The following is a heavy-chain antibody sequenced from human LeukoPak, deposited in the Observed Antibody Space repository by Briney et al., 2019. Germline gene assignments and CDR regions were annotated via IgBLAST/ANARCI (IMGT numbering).Heavy chain of an antibody. CDR3: ARVHCSGGSCYSSVLYYYYYGMDV. CDR2: ISSSGSTI. J-gene: IGHJ6*02. Sequence: GGSLRLSCAASGFTFSDYYMSWIRQAPGKGLEWVSYISSSGSTIYYADSVKGRFTISRDNAKNSLYLQMNSLRAEDTAVYYCARVHCSGGSCYSSVLYYYYYGMDVWGQGTTVTVSS. D-gene: IGHD2-15*01. CDR1: GFTFSDYY. V-gene: IGHV3-11*01.